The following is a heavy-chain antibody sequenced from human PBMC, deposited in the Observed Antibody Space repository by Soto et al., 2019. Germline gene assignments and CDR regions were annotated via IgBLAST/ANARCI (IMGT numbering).Heavy chain of an antibody. Sequence: QVQLVQSGAEVKKPGASVKVSCKASGYTFTSYGISWVRQAPGQGLEWMGWISAYNGNTNYAQKLQGRVAMTTDTSTSTDYMELRSLRSDDTALNDFARDGMGPDAMGAVDYWGQGTLVTVSS. V-gene: IGHV1-18*01. D-gene: IGHD2-2*01. J-gene: IGHJ4*02. CDR1: GYTFTSYG. CDR3: ARDGMGPDAMGAVDY. CDR2: ISAYNGNT.